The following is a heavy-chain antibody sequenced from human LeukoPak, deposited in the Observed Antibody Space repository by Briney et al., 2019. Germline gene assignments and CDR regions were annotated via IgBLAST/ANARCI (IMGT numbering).Heavy chain of an antibody. Sequence: SETLSLTCAVYGGSISDYYWSWIRQPPGKGLEWIGEINHSGSTNYNPSLKSRVTISVDTSKNQFSLKLSSVTAADTAVYYCARVKAYYDILTGYYGACLVFDYWGQGTLVTVSS. CDR3: ARVKAYYDILTGYYGACLVFDY. V-gene: IGHV4-34*01. J-gene: IGHJ4*02. D-gene: IGHD3-9*01. CDR2: INHSGST. CDR1: GGSISDYY.